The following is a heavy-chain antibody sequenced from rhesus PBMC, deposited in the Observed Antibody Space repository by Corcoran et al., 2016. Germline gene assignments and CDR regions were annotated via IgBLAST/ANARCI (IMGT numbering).Heavy chain of an antibody. CDR2: INGNRGST. Sequence: QVQLQESGPGLVQPSESLSLTCAVPGGSFSSYWWSWIRHPPWMGLELIGQINGNRGSTNYNPTLKSRVTISKDASKIQFSLKVSSVTAADTAVYYCAREESIWTGYYGYYFDYWGQGVLVTVSS. J-gene: IGHJ4*01. CDR1: GGSFSSYW. CDR3: AREESIWTGYYGYYFDY. D-gene: IGHD3-3*01. V-gene: IGHV4-80*01.